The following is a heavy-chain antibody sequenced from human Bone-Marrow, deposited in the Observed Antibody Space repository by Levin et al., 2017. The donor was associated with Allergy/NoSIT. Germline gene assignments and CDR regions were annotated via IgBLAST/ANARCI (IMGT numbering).Heavy chain of an antibody. J-gene: IGHJ4*02. Sequence: GGSLRLSCAASGFTFSAYSMNWVRQAPGKGLEWVSSISSSGSSKYYADSMKGRFTISRDHAKNSLYLQMNRLRAEDTAMYYCATGKMASIGDYFDSWGQGTLVTVSS. D-gene: IGHD5-24*01. CDR1: GFTFSAYS. CDR2: ISSSGSSK. V-gene: IGHV3-21*01. CDR3: ATGKMASIGDYFDS.